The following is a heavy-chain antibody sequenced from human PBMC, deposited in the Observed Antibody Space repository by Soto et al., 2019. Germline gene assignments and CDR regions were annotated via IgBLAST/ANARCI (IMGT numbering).Heavy chain of an antibody. J-gene: IGHJ4*02. CDR3: ARERTSVTTIDY. D-gene: IGHD4-17*01. V-gene: IGHV3-23*01. CDR1: GFTFSSYA. CDR2: ISGSGDST. Sequence: PGGSLRLSCAASGFTFSSYAMSWVRQAPGKGLEWVSGISGSGDSTYYADSVKGRFTISRDNSKNTLYLQMDSLRAEDTAVYYCARERTSVTTIDYWGQGTLVTVSS.